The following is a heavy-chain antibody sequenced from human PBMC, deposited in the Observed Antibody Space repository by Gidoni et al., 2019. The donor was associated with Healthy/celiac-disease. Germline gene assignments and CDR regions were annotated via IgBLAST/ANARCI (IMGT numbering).Heavy chain of an antibody. CDR2: IKQDGSEK. Sequence: EVQLVESGGGLVQPGGSLRLSCAASGFTFSSYWMSWVRQAQGKGLEWVANIKQDGSEKYYVDSVKGRFTISRDNAKNSLYLQMNSLRAEDTAVYYCARDAYYTRGGFDYWGQGTLVTVSS. CDR1: GFTFSSYW. J-gene: IGHJ4*02. CDR3: ARDAYYTRGGFDY. V-gene: IGHV3-7*01. D-gene: IGHD1-26*01.